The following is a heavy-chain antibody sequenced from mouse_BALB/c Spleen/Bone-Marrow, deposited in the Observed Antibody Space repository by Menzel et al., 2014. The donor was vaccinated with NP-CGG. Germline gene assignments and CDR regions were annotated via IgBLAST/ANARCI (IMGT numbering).Heavy chain of an antibody. J-gene: IGHJ3*01. CDR3: APMRAY. CDR1: GYTFSSYR. V-gene: IGHV1-9*01. CDR2: ILPGSGST. D-gene: IGHD2-3*01. Sequence: VKLLEPGAELMKPGASVKISGKATGYTFSSYRIEWVKQRPGHGLEWIGEILPGSGSTNYNEKFKGKATFTADTSSNTAYMQLSSLTSEDSAVYYCAPMRAYWGQGTLVTVSA.